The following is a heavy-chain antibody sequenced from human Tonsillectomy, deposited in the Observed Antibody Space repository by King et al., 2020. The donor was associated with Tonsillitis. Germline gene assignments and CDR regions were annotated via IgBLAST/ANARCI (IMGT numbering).Heavy chain of an antibody. CDR1: GFTFDDYA. D-gene: IGHD3-3*01. V-gene: IGHV3-43*02. J-gene: IGHJ6*03. CDR3: AQSRSYYDFWSGSQDYYYMDV. Sequence: VQLVESGGGVVQPGGSLRLSCAASGFTFDDYAMHLVRQAPGKGLELVSLISGDGGSKYYADSVKGRFAISNDNSKNSLYLQMNSLRTEDTALYYCAQSRSYYDFWSGSQDYYYMDVWGKGTTVTVSS. CDR2: ISGDGGSK.